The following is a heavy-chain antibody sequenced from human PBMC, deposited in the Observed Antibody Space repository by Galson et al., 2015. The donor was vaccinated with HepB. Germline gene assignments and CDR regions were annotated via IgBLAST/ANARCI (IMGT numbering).Heavy chain of an antibody. V-gene: IGHV3-48*01. D-gene: IGHD3-22*01. CDR3: ARRDSGGYGLFDY. CDR2: ITTSSRTI. Sequence: SLRLSCAASGFTFSNYNMNWVRQAPGKGLEWVSYITTSSRTINYADSVKGRFTISRDNAKNSLYLQMNSLRAEDTAVYYCARRDSGGYGLFDYWGQGTLVTVSS. J-gene: IGHJ4*02. CDR1: GFTFSNYN.